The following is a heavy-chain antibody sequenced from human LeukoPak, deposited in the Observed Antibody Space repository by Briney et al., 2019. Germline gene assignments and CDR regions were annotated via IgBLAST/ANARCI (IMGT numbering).Heavy chain of an antibody. CDR3: AKEGRRSDWSTYYYYMDV. J-gene: IGHJ6*03. D-gene: IGHD3-9*01. Sequence: GGSLRLSCAASGFIFDDYAVHWVRQAPGKGLEWVSLLSGDGSSTYYADSVKGRFTISRDNSKNSLYLQMDSLTTEDTALYFCAKEGRRSDWSTYYYYMDVWGKGTTVTVSS. CDR1: GFIFDDYA. V-gene: IGHV3-43*02. CDR2: LSGDGSST.